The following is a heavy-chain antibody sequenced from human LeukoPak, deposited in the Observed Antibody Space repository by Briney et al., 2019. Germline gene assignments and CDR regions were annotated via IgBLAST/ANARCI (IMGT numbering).Heavy chain of an antibody. J-gene: IGHJ4*02. CDR1: GYTFTSYG. Sequence: GASVKVSCKASGYTFTSYGISWVRQAPGQGLEWMGWISAYNGNTNYAQKLQGRVTMTTDTSTSTAYMELRSLRSDDTAVYYCARVVVGASHIGYYFDYWGQGTLVTVSS. CDR3: ARVVVGASHIGYYFDY. CDR2: ISAYNGNT. V-gene: IGHV1-18*01. D-gene: IGHD2-15*01.